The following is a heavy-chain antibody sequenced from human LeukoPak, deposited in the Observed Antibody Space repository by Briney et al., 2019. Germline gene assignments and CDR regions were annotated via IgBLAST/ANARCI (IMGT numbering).Heavy chain of an antibody. CDR2: ISGSGEGT. J-gene: IGHJ6*03. D-gene: IGHD4/OR15-4a*01. Sequence: PGGSLRLSCAGSDYAFYCYAMTWVRQAPGKGLEWVSAISGSGEGTYYSDSVKGRFTISRDNSKDMLYLQMNDLRAEDTAVYYCTSDYGLYYYYMALWGKGTTVTVS. CDR3: TSDYGLYYYYMAL. V-gene: IGHV3-23*01. CDR1: DYAFYCYA.